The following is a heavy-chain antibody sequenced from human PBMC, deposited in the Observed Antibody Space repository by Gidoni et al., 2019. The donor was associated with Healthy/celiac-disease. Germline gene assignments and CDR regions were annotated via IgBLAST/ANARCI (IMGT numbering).Heavy chain of an antibody. Sequence: EVQLLESGGGLVQPGGARRVSCAASGFTVSSYAMSWVPQAPGKGLGCVSAITGSGGSPYYAASVKGRFTISRDNSKNTLYLQMNSLRAEDTAVYYCAVGATRGVCYWGQGTLVTVSS. CDR3: AVGATRGVCY. J-gene: IGHJ4*02. CDR1: GFTVSSYA. D-gene: IGHD1-26*01. CDR2: ITGSGGSP. V-gene: IGHV3-23*01.